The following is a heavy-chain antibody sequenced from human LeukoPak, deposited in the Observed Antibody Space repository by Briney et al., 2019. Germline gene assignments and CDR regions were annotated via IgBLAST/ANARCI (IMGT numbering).Heavy chain of an antibody. V-gene: IGHV4-39*01. CDR1: GGSISSSSYY. Sequence: PSETLSLTCNVSGGSISSSSYYWGWVRQPPGKGLEWIGSIYYSGSNYYNPSLKSRVTISVDTSKNHFSLKLSSVTAADTAVYYCARHTFPLWFGEIYAFDIWGQGTMVTVSS. CDR2: IYYSGSN. CDR3: ARHTFPLWFGEIYAFDI. D-gene: IGHD3-10*01. J-gene: IGHJ3*02.